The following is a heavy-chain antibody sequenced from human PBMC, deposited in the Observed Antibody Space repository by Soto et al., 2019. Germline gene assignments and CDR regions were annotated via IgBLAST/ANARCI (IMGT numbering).Heavy chain of an antibody. Sequence: EVQLLESGGGLVQPGGSLRLSCEASGFAFHTHALSWVRQAPGKGLEGVSGISASGVTTYYADSVEGRFTIPRDNSKNTVTLQMNSLRAEDTAFYYCAKDRTPPLSLSPSSQAIKNLLVGQCFDSWGQGTLVTVSS. D-gene: IGHD2-8*02. CDR3: AKDRTPPLSLSPSSQAIKNLLVGQCFDS. V-gene: IGHV3-23*01. CDR2: ISASGVTT. CDR1: GFAFHTHA. J-gene: IGHJ4*02.